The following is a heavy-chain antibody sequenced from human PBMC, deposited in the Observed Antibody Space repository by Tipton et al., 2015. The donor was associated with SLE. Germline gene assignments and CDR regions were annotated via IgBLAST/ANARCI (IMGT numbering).Heavy chain of an antibody. D-gene: IGHD6-13*01. CDR3: ARRRGSSWYEDYFDY. Sequence: TLSLTCTVSGDSVTSGGHYWSWIRQPAGGGLEWIGRIYTNENTNYNPSLKSRVTMSVDTSKNQFSLKLSSVTAADTAVYYCARRRGSSWYEDYFDYWGQGTLVTVSS. V-gene: IGHV4-61*02. CDR1: GDSVTSGGHY. CDR2: IYTNENT. J-gene: IGHJ4*02.